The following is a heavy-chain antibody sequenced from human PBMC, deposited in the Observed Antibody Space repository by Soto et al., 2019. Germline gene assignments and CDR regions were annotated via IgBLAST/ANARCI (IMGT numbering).Heavy chain of an antibody. CDR2: VNHIGIT. CDR1: GGSFSGYY. D-gene: IGHD4-17*01. J-gene: IGHJ1*01. CDR3: ARKGALLIGDQGVYFQH. V-gene: IGHV4-34*01. Sequence: QVQLQQWGAGLLKPSETLSLTCAVYGGSFSGYYWSWIRQTPGKGLEWIGEVNHIGITNYSPSLKSRVTISADISRNQFSLKLSSLTVADTAIYYCARKGALLIGDQGVYFQHWGQGTPVTVSS.